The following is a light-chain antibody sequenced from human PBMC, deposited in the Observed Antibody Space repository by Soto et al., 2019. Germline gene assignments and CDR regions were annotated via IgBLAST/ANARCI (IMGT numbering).Light chain of an antibody. CDR3: QQYYSTPLT. CDR1: QSVLYSSNNKNY. J-gene: IGKJ4*01. V-gene: IGKV4-1*01. CDR2: WAS. Sequence: DIVMTQSPDSLAVSLGERATINCKSSQSVLYSSNNKNYLAWYQQKPGQPPKLLIYWASTRESGGPDRFSGSVSGTDFALTISSMQAEDVADYYGQQYYSTPLTCGGGTKVEIK.